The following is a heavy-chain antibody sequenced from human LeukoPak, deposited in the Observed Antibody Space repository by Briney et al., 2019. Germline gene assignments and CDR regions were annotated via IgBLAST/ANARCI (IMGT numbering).Heavy chain of an antibody. D-gene: IGHD3-10*01. CDR2: ISGSGGST. V-gene: IGHV3-23*01. CDR1: GFSLWNYG. J-gene: IGHJ4*02. Sequence: GGSLRLSCAASGFSLWNYGMTWVRQAPGKGLEWVSAISGSGGSTYYADSVKGRFTISRDNSKNTLYLQMNSLRAEDTAVYYCAKAGDGSGCYYPYFFDYWGQGTLVTVSS. CDR3: AKAGDGSGCYYPYFFDY.